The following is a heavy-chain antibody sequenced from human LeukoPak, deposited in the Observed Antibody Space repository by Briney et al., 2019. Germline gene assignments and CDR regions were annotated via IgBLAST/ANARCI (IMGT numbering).Heavy chain of an antibody. Sequence: GGSLRLSCAASGVTFNNYGMHWVRQAPGKGLEWVAVISYDGSDKYYADSVKGRFTISSDNSKNTLYLQLNNLRTEDTAVYFCAKVDYWGQGTLVTVSS. J-gene: IGHJ4*02. CDR1: GVTFNNYG. CDR3: AKVDY. CDR2: ISYDGSDK. V-gene: IGHV3-30*18.